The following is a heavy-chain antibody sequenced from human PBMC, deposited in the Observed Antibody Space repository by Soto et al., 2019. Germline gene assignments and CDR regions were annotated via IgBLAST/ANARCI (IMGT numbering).Heavy chain of an antibody. D-gene: IGHD3-22*01. CDR2: IYYSGST. J-gene: IGHJ4*02. CDR1: GGSISSGGYY. Sequence: TLSLTCTVSGGSISSGGYYWSWIRQHPGKGLEWIGYIYYSGSTYYNPSLKSRVTISVDTSKNQFSLKLSSVTAADTAVYYCARTTYYYDSSGYKMRNHFDYWGLGTLVIVSS. CDR3: ARTTYYYDSSGYKMRNHFDY. V-gene: IGHV4-31*03.